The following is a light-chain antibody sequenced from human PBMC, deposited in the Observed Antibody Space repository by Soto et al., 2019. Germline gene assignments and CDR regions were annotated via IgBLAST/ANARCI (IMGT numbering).Light chain of an antibody. V-gene: IGKV3-20*01. CDR2: GAS. Sequence: EIVLTQSPGTLSLSQGERATLSCRASQSLSSNYLAWYQQRPGQAPRLLIYGASSRATGIPDRFSGSGSGTDFTLTISRLEPEDFAVYYCQQDGSSPLTFGGGTKVDIK. CDR3: QQDGSSPLT. CDR1: QSLSSNY. J-gene: IGKJ4*01.